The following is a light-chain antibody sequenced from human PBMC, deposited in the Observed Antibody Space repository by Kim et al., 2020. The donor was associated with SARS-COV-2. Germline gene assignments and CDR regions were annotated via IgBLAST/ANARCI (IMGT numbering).Light chain of an antibody. CDR2: EAS. Sequence: DIHMTQSPSTLSASVGDRVTITCRASQSISSWLAWYQQKPGKAPKLLMYEASSLKSGVPSRFSGSGSGTEFTLTISSLQPDDFATYYCQQYNSYSRTFGQGTKVDIK. J-gene: IGKJ1*01. CDR1: QSISSW. CDR3: QQYNSYSRT. V-gene: IGKV1-5*01.